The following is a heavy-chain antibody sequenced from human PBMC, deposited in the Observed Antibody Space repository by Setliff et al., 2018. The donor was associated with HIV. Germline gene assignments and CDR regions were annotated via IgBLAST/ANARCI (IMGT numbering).Heavy chain of an antibody. CDR3: ECYNSDDGYFDN. J-gene: IGHJ4*02. V-gene: IGHV4-59*12. Sequence: SETLSLTCTVSGGSIRSDYWSWIRQPPGRGLEWIGYFYYSGSTNYNPSLKSRVTISVDTSKNQFSLKLSSVTAAGTAVYYCECYNSDDGYFDNWGQGALVTVSS. D-gene: IGHD2-8*01. CDR2: FYYSGST. CDR1: GGSIRSDY.